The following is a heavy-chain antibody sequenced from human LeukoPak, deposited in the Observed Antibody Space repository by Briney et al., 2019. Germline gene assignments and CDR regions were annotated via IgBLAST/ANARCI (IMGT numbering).Heavy chain of an antibody. D-gene: IGHD3-22*01. CDR1: GGSFSGYY. CDR3: ARGLPPYYDSSGYSY. CDR2: INHSGST. Sequence: SETLSLTCAVYGGSFSGYYWSWIRQPPGKGLEWIGEINHSGSTNYNPSLKSRVTISVDTSKNQFSLKLSSVTAADTAVYYCARGLPPYYDSSGYSYWGQGTLVTVSS. V-gene: IGHV4-34*01. J-gene: IGHJ4*02.